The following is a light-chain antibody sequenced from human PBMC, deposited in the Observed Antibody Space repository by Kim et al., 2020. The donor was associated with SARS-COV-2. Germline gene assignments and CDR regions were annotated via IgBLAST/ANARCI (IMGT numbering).Light chain of an antibody. Sequence: QSALTQPPSASGSPGQSVTISCTGTSSDVGGYNYVSWYQQHPGKAPKFMIYEVSKRPSGVPDRFSGSKSGNTASLTVSGLQAEDEADYYCSSYAGSNKVFGTGTTVTVL. CDR1: SSDVGGYNY. CDR2: EVS. J-gene: IGLJ1*01. CDR3: SSYAGSNKV. V-gene: IGLV2-8*01.